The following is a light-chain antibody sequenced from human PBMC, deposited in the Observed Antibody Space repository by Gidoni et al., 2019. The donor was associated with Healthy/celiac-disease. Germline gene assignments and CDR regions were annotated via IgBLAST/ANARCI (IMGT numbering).Light chain of an antibody. CDR2: AAS. CDR1: QSISSY. Sequence: DIQMTQSPSSLSASVGDRVTITCRASQSISSYLNWYQQKPGKAPKLLIYAASSLPSGVPSRFSGSGSGTDFTLTISSLQPEDFATYYCQQSYSTPFFTFGPGTKVDIK. J-gene: IGKJ3*01. V-gene: IGKV1-39*01. CDR3: QQSYSTPFFT.